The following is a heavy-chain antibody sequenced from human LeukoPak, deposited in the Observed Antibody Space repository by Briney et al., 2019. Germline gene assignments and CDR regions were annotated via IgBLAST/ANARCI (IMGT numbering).Heavy chain of an antibody. Sequence: ASVKVSCKVSGYTLTELSMHWVRQAPGKGLEWMGGFDPEDGETIYAQKFQGRVTMTEDTSTDTAYMELSSLRSEDTAVYYCATGPYCSSTSCYDGDYWGRGTLVTVSS. D-gene: IGHD2-2*01. CDR3: ATGPYCSSTSCYDGDY. CDR1: GYTLTELS. CDR2: FDPEDGET. V-gene: IGHV1-24*01. J-gene: IGHJ4*02.